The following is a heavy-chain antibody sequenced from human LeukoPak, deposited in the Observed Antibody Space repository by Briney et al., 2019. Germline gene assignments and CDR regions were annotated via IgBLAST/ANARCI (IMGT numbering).Heavy chain of an antibody. CDR3: ARDSYDILTGSQ. D-gene: IGHD3-9*01. J-gene: IGHJ4*02. CDR2: INPNSGGT. V-gene: IGHV1-2*02. Sequence: ASVKVSSKASGYTFTGYYMHWVRQAPGQGLEWMGWINPNSGGTKYAEKFQGRVTMTRDTSISTAYMELSRLRSDDTAVFYCARDSYDILTGSQWGQGTQVTVSS. CDR1: GYTFTGYY.